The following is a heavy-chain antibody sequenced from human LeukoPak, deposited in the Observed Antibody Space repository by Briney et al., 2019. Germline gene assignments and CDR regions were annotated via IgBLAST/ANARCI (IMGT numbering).Heavy chain of an antibody. CDR1: GAPISSSF. V-gene: IGHV4-59*01. Sequence: SETLSLTCTVSGAPISSSFWTWIRQSPGKGLEWLAYIYYTGSTNLNPSLRSRLTISVDTSKNQFSLRLSSVTAADTAIYHCARRMTVSATNWFDPWGQGTLVTVSS. D-gene: IGHD5/OR15-5a*01. J-gene: IGHJ5*02. CDR2: IYYTGST. CDR3: ARRMTVSATNWFDP.